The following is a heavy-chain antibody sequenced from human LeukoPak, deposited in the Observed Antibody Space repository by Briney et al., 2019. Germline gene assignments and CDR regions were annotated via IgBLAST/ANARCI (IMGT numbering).Heavy chain of an antibody. V-gene: IGHV3-66*01. CDR3: AKAAGQTYKLDY. CDR2: IYSGGST. CDR1: GFTVSSNY. J-gene: IGHJ4*02. Sequence: GGSLRLSCAASGFTVSSNYMSWVRQAPGKGLEWVSVIYSGGSTYYADSVKGRFTISRDNSKNTLYLQMNSLRAEDTAVYYCAKAAGQTYKLDYWGQGTLVTVSS. D-gene: IGHD1-1*01.